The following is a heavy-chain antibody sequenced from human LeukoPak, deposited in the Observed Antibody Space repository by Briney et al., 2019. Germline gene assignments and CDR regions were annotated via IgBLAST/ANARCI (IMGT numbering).Heavy chain of an antibody. CDR2: INWNGGST. CDR1: GFSFGDYG. V-gene: IGHV3-20*04. J-gene: IGHJ6*02. Sequence: GGSLRLSCAASGFSFGDYGMSWVRQAPGKGLEWVSAINWNGGSTGYADSVKGRCTISRDNAKNSLYLQMNSLRAEDTAVYYCAKTPLYCSSTSCYDVWGQGTTVTVSS. D-gene: IGHD2-2*01. CDR3: AKTPLYCSSTSCYDV.